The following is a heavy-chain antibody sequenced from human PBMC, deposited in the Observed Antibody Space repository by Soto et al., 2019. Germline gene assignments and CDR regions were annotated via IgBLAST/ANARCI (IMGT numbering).Heavy chain of an antibody. CDR2: IYSGGST. J-gene: IGHJ3*02. V-gene: IGHV3-66*01. D-gene: IGHD3-10*01. CDR3: ARDGYGSGSYYNPAIEI. CDR1: GFTVSSNY. Sequence: GGSLRLSCAASGFTVSSNYMSWVRQAPGKGLEWVSVIYSGGSTYYADSVKGRFTISRDNSKNTLYLQMNSLRAEDTAVYYCARDGYGSGSYYNPAIEIWGQGTMVTVSS.